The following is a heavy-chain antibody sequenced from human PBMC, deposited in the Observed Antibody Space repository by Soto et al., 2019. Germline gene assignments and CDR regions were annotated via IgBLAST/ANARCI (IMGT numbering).Heavy chain of an antibody. V-gene: IGHV4-59*01. CDR1: GGSISSYY. Sequence: SETLSLTCTVSGGSISSYYWSWIRQPPGKGLEWIGYIYYSGSTNYNPSLKSRVTISVDTSKNQFSLKLSSVTAADTAVYYCARVVFTRVGGDIGLHYFWSQGSSVIVS. CDR3: ARVVFTRVGGDIGLHYF. CDR2: IYYSGST. J-gene: IGHJ4*02. D-gene: IGHD3-10*01.